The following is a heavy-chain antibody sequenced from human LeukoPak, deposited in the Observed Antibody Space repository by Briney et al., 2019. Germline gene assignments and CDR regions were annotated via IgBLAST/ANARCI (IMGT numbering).Heavy chain of an antibody. J-gene: IGHJ4*02. D-gene: IGHD5-18*01. V-gene: IGHV3-23*01. Sequence: GGSPRLSCAASGFTFTDYAMSWVRQAPGKGLEWVSAISGSGASTYYADSVKGRFTISRDNSKNTLYLQMNSLRAEDTALYYCAKDGRGGYSYGSYFDSWGQGILVTVSS. CDR3: AKDGRGGYSYGSYFDS. CDR1: GFTFTDYA. CDR2: ISGSGAST.